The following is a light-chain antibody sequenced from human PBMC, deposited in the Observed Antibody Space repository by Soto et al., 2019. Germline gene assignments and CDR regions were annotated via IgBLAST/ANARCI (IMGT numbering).Light chain of an antibody. CDR2: SNN. V-gene: IGLV1-44*01. Sequence: QSVLTQPPSASGTPGQRVTISCSGGNSNIGTNTVNWYQHFPGTAPRLLIFSNNQRPSGVPDRFSGSKSGTSSSLAISGLQYEDDAAYYCAAWDDSLNGYVFGTGTKVTVL. CDR1: NSNIGTNT. J-gene: IGLJ1*01. CDR3: AAWDDSLNGYV.